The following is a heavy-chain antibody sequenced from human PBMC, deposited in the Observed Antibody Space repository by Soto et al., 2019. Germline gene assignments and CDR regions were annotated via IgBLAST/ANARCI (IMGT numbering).Heavy chain of an antibody. Sequence: QVQLVESGGGVVQPGTSPRLSCAPSGFTFRDYGMHWVRQAPGEGLEWVAVISYDGSNKHYADSVKGRFTISRDNSKNTLYLQMNSLRAEDTAVYYCAKDARELPLTWGQGTLVTVSS. D-gene: IGHD1-7*01. J-gene: IGHJ4*02. CDR3: AKDARELPLT. CDR1: GFTFRDYG. V-gene: IGHV3-30*18. CDR2: ISYDGSNK.